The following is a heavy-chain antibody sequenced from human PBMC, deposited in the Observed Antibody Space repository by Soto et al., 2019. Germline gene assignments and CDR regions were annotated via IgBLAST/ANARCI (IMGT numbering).Heavy chain of an antibody. CDR2: IWYDGSNK. J-gene: IGHJ4*02. Sequence: GGSLRLSCAASGFTFSSYGMHWVRQAPGKGLEWVAVIWYDGSNKYYADSVKGRFTISRDNSKNTLYLQMNSLRAEDTAVYYCARDFENTMGSGLPDYWGQGTLVTVSS. V-gene: IGHV3-33*01. CDR3: ARDFENTMGSGLPDY. D-gene: IGHD3-10*01. CDR1: GFTFSSYG.